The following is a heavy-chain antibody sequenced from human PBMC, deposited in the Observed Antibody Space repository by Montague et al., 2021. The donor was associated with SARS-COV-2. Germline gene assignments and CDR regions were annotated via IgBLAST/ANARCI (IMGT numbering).Heavy chain of an antibody. J-gene: IGHJ6*02. CDR1: GGSFSGYY. D-gene: IGHD2-2*01. CDR3: TREGYQVLWSDYYYYGMDV. CDR2: ISHSRST. Sequence: SETLSLTCAVYGGSFSGYYWSWIPQPPGKGLEWMAEISHSRSTNYNPSLKSRVTISVDTTKNQYSLQLSSVTAADTAVYYCTREGYQVLWSDYYYYGMDVWGQGTLVTASS. V-gene: IGHV4-34*01.